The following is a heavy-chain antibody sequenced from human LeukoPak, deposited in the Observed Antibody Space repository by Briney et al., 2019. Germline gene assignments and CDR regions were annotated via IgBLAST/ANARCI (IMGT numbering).Heavy chain of an antibody. J-gene: IGHJ4*02. CDR3: ARVRSSGIWSDY. D-gene: IGHD3-10*01. Sequence: ASVKVSCKASGYTFTGYYMHWVRQAPGQGLEWMGWINPNSGGTNYAQKFQGWVTMTRHTSISTAYMELSRLRSDDTAVYYCARVRSSGIWSDYWGQGTLVTVSS. CDR1: GYTFTGYY. V-gene: IGHV1-2*04. CDR2: INPNSGGT.